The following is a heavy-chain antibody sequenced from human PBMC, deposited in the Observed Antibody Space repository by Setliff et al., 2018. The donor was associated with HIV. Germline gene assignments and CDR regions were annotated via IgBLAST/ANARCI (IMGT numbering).Heavy chain of an antibody. J-gene: IGHJ6*03. Sequence: ASVKVSCKVSGYTLTELSIHWVRQAPGQGLEWMGWITPYNGNTNYAQKLQGRVTMTTDTSTSTAYMELRSLRSDDTAVYYCARVGVDVVRHYYYYMDVWGKGTTVTVSS. CDR2: ITPYNGNT. CDR3: ARVGVDVVRHYYYYMDV. CDR1: GYTLTELS. V-gene: IGHV1-18*01. D-gene: IGHD3-10*01.